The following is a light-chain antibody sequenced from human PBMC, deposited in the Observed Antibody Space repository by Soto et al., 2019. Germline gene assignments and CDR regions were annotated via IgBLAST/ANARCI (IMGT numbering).Light chain of an antibody. J-gene: IGLJ2*01. V-gene: IGLV2-14*01. Sequence: QSALTQPASVSGSPGQSITISCTGTSSDVGGYNYVSWYQHHPGKAPKLIIFEVSHRPSGVSNRFSGSKSGNTASLTISGLQTEDEADYYCTSYTRTRNLLFGGGTQLTVL. CDR1: SSDVGGYNY. CDR3: TSYTRTRNLL. CDR2: EVS.